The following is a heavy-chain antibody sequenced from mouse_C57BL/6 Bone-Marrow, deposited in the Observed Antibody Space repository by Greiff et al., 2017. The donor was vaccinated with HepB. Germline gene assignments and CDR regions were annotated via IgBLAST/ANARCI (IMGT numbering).Heavy chain of an antibody. Sequence: EVKLQESGPGLAKPSQTLSLTCSVTGYSIPSDYWNWIRKFPGNKLEYMGYISYSGSTYYNPSLKSRISITRDTSKNQYYLQLNSVTTEDTATYYCARSNDYEGFAYWGQGTLVTVSA. D-gene: IGHD2-4*01. CDR3: ARSNDYEGFAY. V-gene: IGHV3-8*01. J-gene: IGHJ3*01. CDR2: ISYSGST. CDR1: GYSIPSDY.